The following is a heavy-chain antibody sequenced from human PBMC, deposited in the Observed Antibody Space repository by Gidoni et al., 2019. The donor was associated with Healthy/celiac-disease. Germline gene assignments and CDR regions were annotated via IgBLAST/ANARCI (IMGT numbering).Heavy chain of an antibody. Sequence: QVQLVESGGGVVQPGRSLRLSCAASGFTFSSYAMHWVRQAPGKGLEWVAVISYDGSNKYYADSVKGRFTISRDNSKNTLYLQMNSLRAEDTAVYYCARGAELLDTAMAGLGYWGQGTLVTVSS. D-gene: IGHD5-18*01. CDR2: ISYDGSNK. J-gene: IGHJ4*02. CDR1: GFTFSSYA. CDR3: ARGAELLDTAMAGLGY. V-gene: IGHV3-30-3*01.